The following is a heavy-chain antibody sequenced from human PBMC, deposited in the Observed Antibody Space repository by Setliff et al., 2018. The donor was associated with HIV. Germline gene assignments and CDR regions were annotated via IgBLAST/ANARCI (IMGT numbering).Heavy chain of an antibody. D-gene: IGHD6-19*01. CDR2: IHPSTGNT. Sequence: ASVMVSCKASGYTFTSYYMHWVRQAPGQGLEWMGLIHPSTGNTYYTQKFQGRVTWTRDTSTSTVYMELSSLRSEDTAVYYCARDSSTGWFSADYWSQGTLVTVSS. V-gene: IGHV1-46*01. J-gene: IGHJ4*02. CDR1: GYTFTSYY. CDR3: ARDSSTGWFSADY.